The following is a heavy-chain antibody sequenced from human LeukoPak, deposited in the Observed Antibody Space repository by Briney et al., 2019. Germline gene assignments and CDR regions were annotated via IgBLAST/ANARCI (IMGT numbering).Heavy chain of an antibody. CDR3: ARRSLVAATRRPFDY. D-gene: IGHD2-15*01. V-gene: IGHV4-34*01. CDR2: INHSGST. CDR1: GGFFSGYY. Sequence: SETLSLTCAVYGGFFSGYYWSWIRQPPGKGLEWIGEINHSGSTNYNPSLKSRVTISVDTSKNQFSLKLSSVTAADTAVYYCARRSLVAATRRPFDYWGQGTLVTVSS. J-gene: IGHJ4*02.